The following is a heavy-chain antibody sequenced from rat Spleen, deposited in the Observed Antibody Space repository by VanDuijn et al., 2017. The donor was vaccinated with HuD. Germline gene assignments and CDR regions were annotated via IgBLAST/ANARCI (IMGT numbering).Heavy chain of an antibody. CDR1: GFTFSDYN. CDR2: IIYDGSRT. CDR3: PTPLPGYNFFAY. V-gene: IGHV5S10*01. Sequence: EVQLVESGGGLVQPGRSLTLSCVVSGFTFSDYNMAWVRQAPKKGLEWVATIIYDGSRTYYRDSVKGRFTISRDNAESTLYLQMDSLRSEDTATYYCPTPLPGYNFFAYWGQGTLVTVSS. J-gene: IGHJ3*01. D-gene: IGHD1-4*01.